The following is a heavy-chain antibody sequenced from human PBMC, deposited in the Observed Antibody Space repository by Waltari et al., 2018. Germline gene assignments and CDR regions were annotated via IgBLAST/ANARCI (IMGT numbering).Heavy chain of an antibody. D-gene: IGHD1-26*01. V-gene: IGHV3-7*01. J-gene: IGHJ4*02. CDR2: IKQDGSET. Sequence: EVQLVESGGGLVQPGGSLRLSCAASGFTFSTYYMSWVHQAPGKGLDWVANIKQDGSETYYVDSVKGRFTMSRDNAKNSLFLQMNSLRAEDTAVYYCARGSGSYWPFDYWGQGTLLTVSS. CDR1: GFTFSTYY. CDR3: ARGSGSYWPFDY.